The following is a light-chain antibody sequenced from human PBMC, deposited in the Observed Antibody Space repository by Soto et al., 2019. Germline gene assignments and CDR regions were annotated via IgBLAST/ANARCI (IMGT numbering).Light chain of an antibody. CDR2: GNT. J-gene: IGLJ2*01. Sequence: QLVLTQPPSVSGAPGQRVTISCTGSSSNIGAGYDVHWYQHLPGTAPKLLIYGNTNRPSGVPDRFSGSKSGTSASLAITGLQAEDEADYYCQSYDSSRGVFGGGTKVTVL. CDR1: SSNIGAGYD. CDR3: QSYDSSRGV. V-gene: IGLV1-40*01.